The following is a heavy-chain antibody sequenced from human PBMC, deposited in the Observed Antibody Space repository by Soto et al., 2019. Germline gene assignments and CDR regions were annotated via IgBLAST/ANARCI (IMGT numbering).Heavy chain of an antibody. Sequence: PGGSLRLSCAASGFPFSSYGMHWVRQAPGKGLECVAVIWYDGSNKYYADSVKGRFTISRDNSKNTLSLQMNSLRAEDTAVYYCARDGGYYYGSSGYGYYFDYWGQGTLVTVSS. J-gene: IGHJ4*02. V-gene: IGHV3-33*01. CDR1: GFPFSSYG. CDR3: ARDGGYYYGSSGYGYYFDY. CDR2: IWYDGSNK. D-gene: IGHD3-22*01.